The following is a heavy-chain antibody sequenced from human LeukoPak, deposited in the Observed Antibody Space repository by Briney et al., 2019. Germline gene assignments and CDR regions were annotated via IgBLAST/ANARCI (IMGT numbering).Heavy chain of an antibody. CDR1: GFTFSNYA. Sequence: GGSLRLSCAASGFTFSNYAMSWVRQAPGKGLEWVSAISGSGDTTYYADSVKGRYTISRDNSKNTLYLQMNSLRADDTAVYYCAKAKTQAMVLPGNYWGQGTLVTVSS. V-gene: IGHV3-23*01. CDR2: ISGSGDTT. CDR3: AKAKTQAMVLPGNY. J-gene: IGHJ4*02. D-gene: IGHD5-18*01.